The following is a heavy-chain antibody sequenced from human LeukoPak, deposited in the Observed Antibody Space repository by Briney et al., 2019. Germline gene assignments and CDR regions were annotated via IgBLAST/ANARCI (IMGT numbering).Heavy chain of an antibody. CDR1: GFTVSSNY. Sequence: GGSLRLSCAASGFTVSSNYMSWVRQAPGKGLEWVSVVYSGGNTYYADSVKGRFTISRDNSKNTLYLQMNSLRAEDTAVYYCAKPKLKSAAGFDYWGQGTLVTVSS. J-gene: IGHJ4*02. D-gene: IGHD6-25*01. CDR3: AKPKLKSAAGFDY. V-gene: IGHV3-53*01. CDR2: VYSGGNT.